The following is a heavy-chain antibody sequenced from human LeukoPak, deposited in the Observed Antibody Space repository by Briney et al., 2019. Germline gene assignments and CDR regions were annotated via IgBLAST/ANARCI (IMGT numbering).Heavy chain of an antibody. D-gene: IGHD5-12*01. CDR2: IYVSGST. CDR3: ARGKVATDFDY. J-gene: IGHJ4*02. V-gene: IGHV4-61*02. Sequence: SETLSLTCTVSGDSIRNLTYYWSWIRQSAGKGLEWIGRIYVSGSTNYNPSLKSRVTISVDTSKNQFSLKLSSVTAADTAVYYCARGKVATDFDYWGQGTLVTVSS. CDR1: GDSIRNLTYY.